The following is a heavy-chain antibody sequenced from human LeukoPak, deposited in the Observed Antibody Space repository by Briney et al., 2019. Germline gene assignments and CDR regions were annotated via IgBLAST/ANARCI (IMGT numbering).Heavy chain of an antibody. CDR3: ARDSEPYYYDSSGYYGY. Sequence: PSETLSLTCTVSGGSISSSSYYWGWIRQPPGKGLEWIGSIYYSGSTYYNPSLKSRVTISVDTSKNQFSLKLSSVTAADTAVYYCARDSEPYYYDSSGYYGYWGQGTLVTVSS. D-gene: IGHD3-22*01. CDR1: GGSISSSSYY. CDR2: IYYSGST. J-gene: IGHJ4*02. V-gene: IGHV4-39*07.